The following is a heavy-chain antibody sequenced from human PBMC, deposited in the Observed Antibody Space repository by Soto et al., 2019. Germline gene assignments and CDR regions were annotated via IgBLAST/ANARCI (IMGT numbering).Heavy chain of an antibody. CDR1: GGSISSGGYY. CDR2: IYYSGTT. J-gene: IGHJ6*02. CDR3: AASCVACGGFNYYGMDV. V-gene: IGHV4-31*03. D-gene: IGHD2-21*01. Sequence: QVQLQESGPGLVKPSQTLSLTCTVSGGSISSGGYYWYWIRQHPGKGLEWIGYIYYSGTTYYNPSLKSRVTISVDTSKNQFSLKLSPVTAVDTAVYYCAASCVACGGFNYYGMDVWGQGTTVTVSS.